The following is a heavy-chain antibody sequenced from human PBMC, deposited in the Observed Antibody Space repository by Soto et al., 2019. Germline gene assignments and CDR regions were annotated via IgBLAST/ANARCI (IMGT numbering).Heavy chain of an antibody. CDR3: ARLVTGEAAGTFWFDP. J-gene: IGHJ5*02. D-gene: IGHD1-1*01. Sequence: QVQLQESGPGLVKPSETLSLTCTVSGGSIHGYYWTWSRQAPGKELEWIGYMYYTGDTNYNPSLKSRVSIAIDKSKTLFSLNLTSVTAADTAIYDCARLVTGEAAGTFWFDPWGQGTQVTVSS. V-gene: IGHV4-59*01. CDR1: GGSIHGYY. CDR2: MYYTGDT.